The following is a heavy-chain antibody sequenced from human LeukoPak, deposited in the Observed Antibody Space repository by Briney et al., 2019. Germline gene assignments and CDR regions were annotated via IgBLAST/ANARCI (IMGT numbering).Heavy chain of an antibody. Sequence: SETLSLTCTVSGGSISNYYWSWIRQPAGKGLEWIGRIYSSGSTNYNPSLKSRVTMSVETSKNQFSLKLGSVTAADTAMYYCARPRSSSGWDGDFDYWGQGTLVAVSS. CDR3: ARPRSSSGWDGDFDY. CDR1: GGSISNYY. J-gene: IGHJ4*02. CDR2: IYSSGST. V-gene: IGHV4-4*07. D-gene: IGHD6-19*01.